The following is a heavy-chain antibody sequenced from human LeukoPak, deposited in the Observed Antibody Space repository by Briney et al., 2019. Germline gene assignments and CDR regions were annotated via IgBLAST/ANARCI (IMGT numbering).Heavy chain of an antibody. CDR2: INTDGRGT. CDR3: VRVSGYDAGGFDY. D-gene: IGHD5-12*01. J-gene: IGHJ4*02. V-gene: IGHV3-74*01. CDR1: GFTFSSYW. Sequence: GGSLRLSCAASGFTFSSYWMHWVRQAPGKGLVWVSHINTDGRGTNYADSVKGRFTISRDNAKNTLYLQMNSLRAEDTAVYYCVRVSGYDAGGFDYWGQGTLVTVSS.